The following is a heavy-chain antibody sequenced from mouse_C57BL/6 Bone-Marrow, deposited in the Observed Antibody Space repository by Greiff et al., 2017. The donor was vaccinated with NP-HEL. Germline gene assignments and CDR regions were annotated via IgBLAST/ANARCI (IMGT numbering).Heavy chain of an antibody. J-gene: IGHJ1*03. Sequence: VKLQQPGAELVKPGASVKMSCKASGYTFTSYWITWVKQRPGQGLEWIGDIYPGSGSTNYNEKFKSKATLTVDTSSSTAYMQLSSLTSEDSAVYYCASRYDGDWYFDVWGTGTTVTVSS. CDR1: GYTFTSYW. CDR2: IYPGSGST. CDR3: ASRYDGDWYFDV. D-gene: IGHD2-12*01. V-gene: IGHV1-55*01.